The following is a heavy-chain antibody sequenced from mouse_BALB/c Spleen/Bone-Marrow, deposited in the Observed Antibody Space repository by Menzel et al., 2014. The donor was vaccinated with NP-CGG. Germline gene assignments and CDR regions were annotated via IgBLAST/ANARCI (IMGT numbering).Heavy chain of an antibody. Sequence: VKLQESGTGLVAPSQSLSIPCTVSGFSLTSYGVSWVRQSPGKGLEWLGVIWGDGSTNYHSALISRLSISKDNSKSQVFLKLSSLQTDDTATYYCAKQDYYRYDYAMDYWGQGTSVTVSS. J-gene: IGHJ4*01. CDR1: GFSLTSYG. V-gene: IGHV2-3*01. CDR2: IWGDGST. CDR3: AKQDYYRYDYAMDY. D-gene: IGHD2-14*01.